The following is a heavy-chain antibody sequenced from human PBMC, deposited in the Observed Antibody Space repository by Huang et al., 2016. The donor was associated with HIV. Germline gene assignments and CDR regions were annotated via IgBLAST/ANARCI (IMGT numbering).Heavy chain of an antibody. CDR3: ARARGFLYDSTGYYSRYYFDS. CDR1: GFNFNNYD. CDR2: RNQKSGNT. V-gene: IGHV1-8*03. J-gene: IGHJ4*02. D-gene: IGHD3-22*01. Sequence: QVQLVQSGAEVKKPGASVKVSCKASGFNFNNYDFNWVRQASGQGLEWRGWRNQKSGNTGYAQKFQGRVTSTRNTSITTAYMELRSLRSEDMAVYYCARARGFLYDSTGYYSRYYFDSWGQGTLVTISS.